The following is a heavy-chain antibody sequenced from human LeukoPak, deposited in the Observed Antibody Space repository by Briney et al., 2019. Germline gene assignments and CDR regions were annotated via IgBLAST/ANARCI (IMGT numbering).Heavy chain of an antibody. Sequence: SETLSLTCTVSGGSISSYYWSWIRQPAGKGLEWIGRIYTSGSTNYNPSLKSRVTMSVDTSKNQLSLKLSSVTAADTAVYYCASRVGGYYDSSGYLAAFDIWGQGTMVTVSS. J-gene: IGHJ3*02. CDR1: GGSISSYY. D-gene: IGHD3-22*01. V-gene: IGHV4-4*07. CDR2: IYTSGST. CDR3: ASRVGGYYDSSGYLAAFDI.